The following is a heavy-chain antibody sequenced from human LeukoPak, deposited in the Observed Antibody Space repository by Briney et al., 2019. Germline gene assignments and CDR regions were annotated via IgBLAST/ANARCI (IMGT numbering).Heavy chain of an antibody. J-gene: IGHJ4*02. CDR2: ISISSTTI. CDR3: ARDSRQQQAVDY. CDR1: GFTFSSYS. D-gene: IGHD6-13*01. V-gene: IGHV3-48*01. Sequence: PGGSLRLSCAASGFTFSSYSMNWVRQAPGKGLEWVSYISISSTTIYYADSVKGRFTISRDNAKNSLSLQMNSLRAEDTAVYYCARDSRQQQAVDYWGQGTLVTVSS.